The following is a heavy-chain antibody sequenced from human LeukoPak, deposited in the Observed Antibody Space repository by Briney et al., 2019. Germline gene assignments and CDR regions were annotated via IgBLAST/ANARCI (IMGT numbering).Heavy chain of an antibody. D-gene: IGHD5-18*01. CDR1: GFTFSSYG. V-gene: IGHV3-30*04. Sequence: GRSLRLSCAASGFTFSSYGMHWVRQAPGKGLEWVAVISYDGSNKYYADSVKGRFTISRDNSKNTLYLQMNSLRAEDTAVYYCARGYSYGYVLDYWGQGTLVTVSS. J-gene: IGHJ4*02. CDR2: ISYDGSNK. CDR3: ARGYSYGYVLDY.